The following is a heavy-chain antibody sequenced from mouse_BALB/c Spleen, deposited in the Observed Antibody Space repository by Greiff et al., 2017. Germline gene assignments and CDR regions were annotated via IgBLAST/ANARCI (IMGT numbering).Heavy chain of an antibody. CDR3: VREGGYWYFDY. Sequence: GGGLVQPKGSLKLSCAASGFTFNTNAMNWVRQAPGKGLEWVARIRSKSNNYATYYADSVKDRFTISRDDSQSMLYLQMNNLKTEDTAMYYCVREGGYWYFDYWGQGTTLTVSS. CDR2: IRSKSNNYAT. D-gene: IGHD1-1*01. CDR1: GFTFNTNA. J-gene: IGHJ2*01. V-gene: IGHV10S3*01.